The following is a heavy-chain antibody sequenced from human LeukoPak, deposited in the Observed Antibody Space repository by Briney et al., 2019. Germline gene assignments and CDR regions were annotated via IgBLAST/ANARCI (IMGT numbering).Heavy chain of an antibody. D-gene: IGHD3-3*01. CDR3: AGGQNYDFWSGYYYY. J-gene: IGHJ4*02. CDR2: INHSGST. V-gene: IGHV4-34*01. CDR1: GGSFSGYY. Sequence: SETLSLTCAVYGGSFSGYYWSWIRQPPGRGLEWIGEINHSGSTNYNPSLKSRVTISVDTSKNQFSLKLSSVTAADTAVYYCAGGQNYDFWSGYYYYWGQGTLVTVSS.